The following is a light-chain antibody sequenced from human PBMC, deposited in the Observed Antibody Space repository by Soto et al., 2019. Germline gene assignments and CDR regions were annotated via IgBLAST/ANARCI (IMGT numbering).Light chain of an antibody. Sequence: EIAVTQSPDTLSLSPGERATLSCRASQSLCGSQLAWYQQKPGQAPRLLMYGASTRATGIPDRFSGSGSGTDFTLTISGLEPDDFAVYYCLKYYNSPAFGQGTKVDIK. CDR1: QSLCGSQ. CDR3: LKYYNSPA. V-gene: IGKV3-20*01. J-gene: IGKJ1*01. CDR2: GAS.